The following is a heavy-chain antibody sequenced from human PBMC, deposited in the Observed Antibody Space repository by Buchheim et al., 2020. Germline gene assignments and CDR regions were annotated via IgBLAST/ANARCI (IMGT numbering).Heavy chain of an antibody. CDR1: GFTFVDFY. Sequence: QVQLVESGGGLVKPGGSLRLSCAASGFTFVDFYMTWIRQAPGKGLEWVSYISSSSTYTDYADSLKGRFTISRDNAKNSLYLQINSLRVEDTAVYYCARVPMVGDTLYYYYGVDVWGQGTT. D-gene: IGHD1-26*01. V-gene: IGHV3-11*05. J-gene: IGHJ6*02. CDR3: ARVPMVGDTLYYYYGVDV. CDR2: ISSSSTYT.